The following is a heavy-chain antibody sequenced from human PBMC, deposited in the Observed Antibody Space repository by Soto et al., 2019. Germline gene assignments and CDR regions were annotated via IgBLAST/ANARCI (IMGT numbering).Heavy chain of an antibody. J-gene: IGHJ6*02. CDR2: ISGSGGST. Sequence: PGGSLRLSCAASGFTFSSYAMSWVRQAPGKGLEWVSAISGSGGSTYYADSVKGRFTISRDNSKNTLYLQMNSLRAEDTAVYYCAKDRIAAAGNSGYYYYGMDVWGQGTTVTVSS. D-gene: IGHD6-13*01. CDR3: AKDRIAAAGNSGYYYYGMDV. V-gene: IGHV3-23*01. CDR1: GFTFSSYA.